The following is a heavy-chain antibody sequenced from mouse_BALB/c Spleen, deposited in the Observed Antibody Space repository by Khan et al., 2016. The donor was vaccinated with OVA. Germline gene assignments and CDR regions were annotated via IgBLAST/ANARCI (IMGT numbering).Heavy chain of an antibody. D-gene: IGHD2-14*01. J-gene: IGHJ3*01. CDR3: VRDGAYHRNDGWFAY. V-gene: IGHV1-4*01. CDR2: INPSNGYT. Sequence: VKLLESGAELARPGASVKMSCKASGYTFTSYTIHWIKLRPGQGLEWIGFINPSNGYTNYNQKFKDKATLTADKSSTTVYMQLSNLTSDDSAVYNCVRDGAYHRNDGWFAYWGQGTLVTVSA. CDR1: GYTFTSYT.